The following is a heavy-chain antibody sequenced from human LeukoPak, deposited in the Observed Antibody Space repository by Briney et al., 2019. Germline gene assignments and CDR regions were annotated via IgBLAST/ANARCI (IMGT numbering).Heavy chain of an antibody. CDR3: AREWDSTGWYFDL. V-gene: IGHV4-39*02. Sequence: ASETLSLTCTVPGGSISSSSYYWGWIRQPPGKGLEWIGSIYYSGSTYYNPSLKSRVTISVDTSKNQFSLQLNSVTPEDTAVYYCAREWDSTGWYFDLWGRGTLVTVSS. J-gene: IGHJ2*01. D-gene: IGHD1-26*01. CDR1: GGSISSSSYY. CDR2: IYYSGST.